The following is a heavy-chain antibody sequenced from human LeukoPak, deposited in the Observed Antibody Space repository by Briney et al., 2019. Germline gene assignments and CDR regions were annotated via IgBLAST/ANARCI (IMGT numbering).Heavy chain of an antibody. CDR1: GGSISSSYYY. D-gene: IGHD5-24*01. CDR2: IYHSGST. CDR3: ARSARWLPFDY. Sequence: PSETLSLTCTVSGGSISSSYYYWGWIRQPPGKGLEWIGEIYHSGSTNYNPSLKSRVTISVDKSKNQFSLKLSSVTAADTAVYYCARSARWLPFDYWGQGTLVTVSS. V-gene: IGHV4-39*07. J-gene: IGHJ4*02.